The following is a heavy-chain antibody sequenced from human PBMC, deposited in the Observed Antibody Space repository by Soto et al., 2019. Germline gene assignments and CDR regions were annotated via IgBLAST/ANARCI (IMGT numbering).Heavy chain of an antibody. CDR2: IFHDGTA. CDR3: ARRFRDASTWYGVHWLDP. D-gene: IGHD4-17*01. V-gene: IGHV4-4*02. J-gene: IGHJ5*02. Sequence: SETLSLTCAVSGVSISSGNWWTWVRQTPQRGLEYIGEIFHDGTANYYPSFERRVAISVDTSKNQFSLKLTSVTAADTAIYFCARRFRDASTWYGVHWLDPWGQGTLVTVSS. CDR1: GVSISSGNW.